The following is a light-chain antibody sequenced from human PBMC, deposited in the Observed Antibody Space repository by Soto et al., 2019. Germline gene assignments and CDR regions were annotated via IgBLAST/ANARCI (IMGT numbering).Light chain of an antibody. CDR3: QQYGTSPRT. Sequence: ETVFTQSPGTLSLSPGERATLSCRASQSVVSNFLAWFQQKPGQAPRLLIYGASNRATGIPDRFSGSGSGTDFTLTISRLEPEDFAVYYCQQYGTSPRTFGQGTKVDIK. V-gene: IGKV3-20*01. CDR1: QSVVSNF. CDR2: GAS. J-gene: IGKJ1*01.